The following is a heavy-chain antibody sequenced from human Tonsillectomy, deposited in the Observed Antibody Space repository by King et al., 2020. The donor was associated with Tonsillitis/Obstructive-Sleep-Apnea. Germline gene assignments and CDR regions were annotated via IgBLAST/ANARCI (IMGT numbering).Heavy chain of an antibody. V-gene: IGHV3-66*01. CDR3: ARDPRRGAFDI. J-gene: IGHJ3*02. Sequence: QLVQSGGGLVQPGGSLRLSCAASGFTVSSNYMSWVRQAPGKGLEWGSVIYSGVNKYYADSGKGRFTISRTNSKNTLYLQMNSLRDEDTAVYYCARDPRRGAFDIWGQGTMVTVSS. CDR2: IYSGVNK. CDR1: GFTVSSNY.